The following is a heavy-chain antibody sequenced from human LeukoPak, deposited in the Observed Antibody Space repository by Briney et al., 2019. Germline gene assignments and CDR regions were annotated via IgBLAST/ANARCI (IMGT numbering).Heavy chain of an antibody. CDR1: GGSISSSN. V-gene: IGHV3-21*01. D-gene: IGHD3-10*01. Sequence: PSGTLSLTCAVSGGSISSSNWWSWVRQPPGKGLEWVSSISSSSSYILYADSLKGRFTISRDNAKNPLYLQMNSLRAEDTAVYYCARLRDYFTHAFDIWGQGTMVTVSS. CDR3: ARLRDYFTHAFDI. J-gene: IGHJ3*02. CDR2: ISSSSSYI.